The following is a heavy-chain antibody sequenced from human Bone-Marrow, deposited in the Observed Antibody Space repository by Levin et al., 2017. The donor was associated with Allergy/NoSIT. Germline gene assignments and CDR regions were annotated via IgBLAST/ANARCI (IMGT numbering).Heavy chain of an antibody. CDR3: ARESHYGSGSYYFYYYGMDV. D-gene: IGHD3-10*01. Sequence: GGSLRLSCAASGFTFSSYWMSWVRQAPGKGLEWVANIKQDGSEKYYVDSVKGRFTISRDNAKNSLYLQMNSLRAEDTAVYYCARESHYGSGSYYFYYYGMDVWGQGTTVTVSS. CDR1: GFTFSSYW. J-gene: IGHJ6*02. CDR2: IKQDGSEK. V-gene: IGHV3-7*01.